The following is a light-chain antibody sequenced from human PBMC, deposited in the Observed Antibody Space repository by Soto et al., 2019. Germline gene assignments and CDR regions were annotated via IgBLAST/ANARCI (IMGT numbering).Light chain of an antibody. J-gene: IGKJ1*01. CDR3: KQYNNWRT. Sequence: EIVMTQSLATLSVSPGERATLSCRASQSVSNNLAWYQQKPGQAPRLLIHDASTRAAGIPARFSGSGSGTEFTLTISSLQSEDFAVYYCKQYNNWRTFGQGTKVEIK. CDR1: QSVSNN. CDR2: DAS. V-gene: IGKV3-15*01.